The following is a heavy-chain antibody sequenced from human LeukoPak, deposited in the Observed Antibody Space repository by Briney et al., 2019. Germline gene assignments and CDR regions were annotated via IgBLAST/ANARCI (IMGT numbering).Heavy chain of an antibody. J-gene: IGHJ4*02. CDR3: AGDRATSYFDY. V-gene: IGHV3-33*01. Sequence: GTSLRLSCAASGFTFRSHGMHWVRQAPGKGLEWVAFIWYDGSNKYYTDSVRGRFTISRDNSKNTLYLQMNSLRAEDTAVYYCAGDRATSYFDYWGQGALVTISS. CDR2: IWYDGSNK. D-gene: IGHD1-26*01. CDR1: GFTFRSHG.